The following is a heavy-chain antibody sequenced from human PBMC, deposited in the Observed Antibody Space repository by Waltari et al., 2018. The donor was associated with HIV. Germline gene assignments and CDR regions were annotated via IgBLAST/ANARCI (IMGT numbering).Heavy chain of an antibody. CDR3: VKDSGRAADVFDL. CDR2: IRGGGET. Sequence: QLLESGGGLVEPGGSLRLSCAASGFIFTDFAMDWVRQAPGRGLEWVSAIRGGGETFYADSVKGRFTISRDNSKNTLYLQMNSLRADDAAVYYCVKDSGRAADVFDLWGQWTMVTVSS. V-gene: IGHV3-23*01. J-gene: IGHJ3*01. D-gene: IGHD3-10*01. CDR1: GFIFTDFA.